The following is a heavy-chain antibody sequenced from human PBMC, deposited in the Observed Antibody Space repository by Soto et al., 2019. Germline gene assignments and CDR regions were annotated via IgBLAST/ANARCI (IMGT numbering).Heavy chain of an antibody. Sequence: GGSLRLSCAASGFTFSNYWMRWVRQAPGKGLEWVANIKQDGSQKYYVDSVKGRFTISRDNAKNSLYLEMNSLRAEGTAVYSCSRILRIDAAGAPYWFDHWGQGTLGTVSS. V-gene: IGHV3-7*03. CDR1: GFTFSNYW. J-gene: IGHJ5*02. D-gene: IGHD6-13*01. CDR2: IKQDGSQK. CDR3: SRILRIDAAGAPYWFDH.